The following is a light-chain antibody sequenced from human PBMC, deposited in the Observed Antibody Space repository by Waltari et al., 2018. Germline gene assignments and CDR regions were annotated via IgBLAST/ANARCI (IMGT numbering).Light chain of an antibody. CDR2: KAS. CDR3: QEYDSLPIT. V-gene: IGKV1-5*03. J-gene: IGKJ4*01. CDR1: PYVKKN. Sequence: DIQMTQSPSTLPASVEDRVTITCRASPYVKKNLAWFQQKPGKAPKVLIHKASRLESGVPSRFSGSGFGTEFILSISSLQPDDFATYYCQEYDSLPITFGGGTKVEIK.